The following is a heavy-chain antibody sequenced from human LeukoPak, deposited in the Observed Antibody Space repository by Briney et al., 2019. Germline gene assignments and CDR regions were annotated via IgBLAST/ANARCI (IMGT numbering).Heavy chain of an antibody. Sequence: GGSLRLSCAASGFTFSSYAMHWVRQAPGKGLEWVAVISYDGSNKYYADSVKGRFTISRDNSKNTLYLQMNSLRAEDTAVYYCAREVVVVAATPISFDYWGQGTLVTVSS. CDR3: AREVVVVAATPISFDY. V-gene: IGHV3-30*04. CDR2: ISYDGSNK. J-gene: IGHJ4*02. CDR1: GFTFSSYA. D-gene: IGHD2-15*01.